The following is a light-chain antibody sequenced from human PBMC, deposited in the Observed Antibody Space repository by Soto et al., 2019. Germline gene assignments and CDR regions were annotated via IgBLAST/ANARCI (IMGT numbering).Light chain of an antibody. CDR3: QQNDSPPRT. Sequence: EIVLTQSPGTLSLSPGKRVTLSCRASQSISSTYLAWYQQNPGQAPRLLIYGASSRATGIPDRFSGSGSGTTFPLTISRRDPEDFAVYYCQQNDSPPRTFGQGTKVEVQ. CDR2: GAS. V-gene: IGKV3-20*01. J-gene: IGKJ1*01. CDR1: QSISSTY.